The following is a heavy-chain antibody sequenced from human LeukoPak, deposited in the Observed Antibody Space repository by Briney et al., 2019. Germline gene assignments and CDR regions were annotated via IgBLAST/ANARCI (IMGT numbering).Heavy chain of an antibody. CDR3: AKVGYDSSGYYHPLGYFDY. CDR1: AFTFDDFP. CDR2: ILKDGSNA. Sequence: EGSLRLSCTASAFTFDDFPMHWVRQAPGKGLDWVSLILKDGSNAFYADSVKGRFTISRDNSKNTLYLQMNSLRAEDTAVYYCAKVGYDSSGYYHPLGYFDYWGQGTLVAVSS. D-gene: IGHD3-22*01. V-gene: IGHV3-30-3*01. J-gene: IGHJ4*02.